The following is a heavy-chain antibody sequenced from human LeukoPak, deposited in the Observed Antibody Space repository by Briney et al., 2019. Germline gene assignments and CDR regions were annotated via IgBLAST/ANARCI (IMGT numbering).Heavy chain of an antibody. J-gene: IGHJ6*02. V-gene: IGHV3-23*01. CDR1: GFTFSSYA. Sequence: GGSLRLSCAASGFTFSSYAMSWVRQAPGKGLECVSAISGIDTSTYYADSVKGRFTISRDNSKNTLYLQMNSLRAEDTALYHCARNNGMDVWGQGTTVIVSS. CDR2: ISGIDTST. CDR3: ARNNGMDV.